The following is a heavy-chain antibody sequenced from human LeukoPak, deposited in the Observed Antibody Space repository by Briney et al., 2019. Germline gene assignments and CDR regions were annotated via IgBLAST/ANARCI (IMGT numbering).Heavy chain of an antibody. CDR3: ASYYGDYTYYFDY. J-gene: IGHJ4*02. Sequence: SETLSLTCSVSGGSISSSSSYWGWIRQPPGKGLEWIGSIYYSGSSFDNPALKSRVTISVGTSKNQFSLKLSSVTAADTAVYYCASYYGDYTYYFDYWGQGTLVTVSS. CDR2: IYYSGSS. V-gene: IGHV4-39*07. D-gene: IGHD4-17*01. CDR1: GGSISSSSSY.